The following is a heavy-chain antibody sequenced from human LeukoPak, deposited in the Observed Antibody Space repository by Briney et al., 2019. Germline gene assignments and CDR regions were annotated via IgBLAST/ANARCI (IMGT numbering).Heavy chain of an antibody. CDR1: GFTLSTYN. V-gene: IGHV3-48*02. Sequence: PGGSLRLSCAASGFTLSTYNMDWVRQAPGKGLEWVSYISRSSSAIYYADSVKGRFTVSRDNAKNSLFLQMNSLRDEDTAVYYCARDSSVAGSVDYWGQETPVTVSS. CDR2: ISRSSSAI. D-gene: IGHD6-19*01. CDR3: ARDSSVAGSVDY. J-gene: IGHJ4*02.